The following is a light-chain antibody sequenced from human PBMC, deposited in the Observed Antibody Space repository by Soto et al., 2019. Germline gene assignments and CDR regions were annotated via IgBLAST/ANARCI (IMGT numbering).Light chain of an antibody. Sequence: QSVLTQPASVSGSPGQSVAISCSGTSSDVGAYNYVSWYQQHPGKAPKLMIYAVTDRPSGVSSRFSGSKSGNTASLTISGLQAEDEADYYRSSYTSSSTLFGTGTKVNVL. V-gene: IGLV2-14*01. J-gene: IGLJ1*01. CDR1: SSDVGAYNY. CDR2: AVT. CDR3: SSYTSSSTL.